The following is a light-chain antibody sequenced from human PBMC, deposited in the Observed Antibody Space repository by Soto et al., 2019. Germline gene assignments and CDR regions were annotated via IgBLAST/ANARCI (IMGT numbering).Light chain of an antibody. CDR1: SSDVGGYNY. J-gene: IGLJ2*01. V-gene: IGLV2-14*01. Sequence: QPASVSGSPGQSITISCTGTSSDVGGYNYVSWYQQHPGKAPKLMIYDVSNRPSGVSNRFSGSKSGNTASLTISGLQAEDEADYYCSSYTSSSTVVFGGGTKLTVL. CDR3: SSYTSSSTVV. CDR2: DVS.